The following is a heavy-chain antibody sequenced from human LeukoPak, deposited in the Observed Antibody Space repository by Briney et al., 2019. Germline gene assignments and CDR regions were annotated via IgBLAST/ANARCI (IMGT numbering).Heavy chain of an antibody. J-gene: IGHJ4*02. CDR3: AKDRHDCTSGACCAHLDY. D-gene: IGHD2-8*01. Sequence: PGGSLRLSCAASGFSFSSYGMHWVRQAPGRGLEWVAVIWYDGSNEHYTDSLKGRFTIYRDNSKNTVYLQMNSLRAEDTAVYYCAKDRHDCTSGACCAHLDYWGQGTLVTVSS. CDR2: IWYDGSNE. V-gene: IGHV3-33*06. CDR1: GFSFSSYG.